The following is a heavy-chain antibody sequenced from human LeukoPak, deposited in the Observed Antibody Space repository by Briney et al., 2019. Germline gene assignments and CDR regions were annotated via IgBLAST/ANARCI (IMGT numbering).Heavy chain of an antibody. CDR3: ARPRSRITMVRGPSDP. D-gene: IGHD3-10*01. Sequence: SETLSLTCAVYGGSFSGYYWSWIRQPPGKGLEWIGEINHSGSTNYNPSLKSRVTISVDTSKNQFSLKLSSVTAADTAVYYCARPRSRITMVRGPSDPWGQGTLVTVSS. CDR1: GGSFSGYY. CDR2: INHSGST. J-gene: IGHJ5*02. V-gene: IGHV4-34*01.